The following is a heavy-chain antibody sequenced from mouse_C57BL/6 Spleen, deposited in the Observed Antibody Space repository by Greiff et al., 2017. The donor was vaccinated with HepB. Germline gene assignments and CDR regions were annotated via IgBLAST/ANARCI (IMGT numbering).Heavy chain of an antibody. CDR2: INHNSGGT. J-gene: IGHJ4*01. V-gene: IGHV1-26*01. Sequence: VQLLQSGPELVKPGASVKISCTASGYTFTDYYMNWVKQSHGKSLEWIGDINHNSGGTSYNKKFKGKATLTVYKSSSTAYMELRRLTSEDSAVYYCARSVYSIYAMDYWGQGTSVTVAS. CDR1: GYTFTDYY. CDR3: ARSVYSIYAMDY. D-gene: IGHD2-5*01.